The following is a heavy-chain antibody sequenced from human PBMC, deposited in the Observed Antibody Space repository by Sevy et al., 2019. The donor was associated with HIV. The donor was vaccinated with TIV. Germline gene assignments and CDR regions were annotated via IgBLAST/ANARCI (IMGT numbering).Heavy chain of an antibody. V-gene: IGHV4-59*12. D-gene: IGHD6-13*01. CDR3: ARESIGAVGDFDY. CDR2: IYYSGST. J-gene: IGHJ4*02. CDR1: GGSISNYF. Sequence: SETLSLTCTVSGGSISNYFWSWIRQPPGTGLEWIGYIYYSGSTNYNPSLKSRVTISVDTSKNQFSLKLSSVTAADTAVYYCARESIGAVGDFDYWGQGTLVTVSS.